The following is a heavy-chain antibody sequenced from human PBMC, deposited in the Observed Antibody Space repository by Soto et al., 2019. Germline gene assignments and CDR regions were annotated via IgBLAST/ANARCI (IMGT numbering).Heavy chain of an antibody. CDR1: GGSISSSSYY. CDR2: IYYSGST. V-gene: IGHV4-39*01. J-gene: IGHJ6*03. CDR3: ARLLSSTSYWVYYYYMDV. D-gene: IGHD2-2*01. Sequence: SETLSLTCTVSGGSISSSSYYWGWIRQPPGKGLEWIGGIYYSGSTYYNPSLKSRVTISVDTSKNQFSLKLSSVTAADTAVFYCARLLSSTSYWVYYYYMDVWGKGTTVTVSS.